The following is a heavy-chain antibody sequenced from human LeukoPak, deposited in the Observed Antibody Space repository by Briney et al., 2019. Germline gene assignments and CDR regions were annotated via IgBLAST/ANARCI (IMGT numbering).Heavy chain of an antibody. V-gene: IGHV3-30*04. Sequence: PGRSLRLSCAASGFTFSSYAMHWVRQAPGKGLEWVAVISYDVSNKYYADSVKGRFTISRDNSKNTLYLQMNSLRAEDTAVYYCARGALVGAPHDAFDIWGQGTMVTVSS. CDR3: ARGALVGAPHDAFDI. CDR1: GFTFSSYA. CDR2: ISYDVSNK. D-gene: IGHD1-26*01. J-gene: IGHJ3*02.